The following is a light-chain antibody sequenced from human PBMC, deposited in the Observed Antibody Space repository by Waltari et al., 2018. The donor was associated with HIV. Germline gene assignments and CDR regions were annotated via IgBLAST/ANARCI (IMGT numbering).Light chain of an antibody. CDR1: TLGDKY. V-gene: IGLV3-1*01. J-gene: IGLJ3*02. Sequence: SSEMTQPPSVSVSPGQTASITCSGDTLGDKYASWYQQKPGQSPVLVLYQDNQRPSGIPERFSGSNSGNTATLTISGTQAMDEADYYCQAWDSSTGGVFGGGTKLTVL. CDR2: QDN. CDR3: QAWDSSTGGV.